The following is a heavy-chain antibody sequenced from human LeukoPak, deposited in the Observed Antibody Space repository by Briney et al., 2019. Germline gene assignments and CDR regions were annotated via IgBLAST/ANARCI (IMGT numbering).Heavy chain of an antibody. CDR1: GFTFSSYG. CDR2: TRYDGSNK. CDR3: AKVNKGVDYYYYYYMDV. V-gene: IGHV3-30*02. Sequence: GGSLRLSCAASGFTFSSYGMHWVRQAPGKGLEWVAFTRYDGSNKYYADSVKGRFTISRDNSKNTLYLQMNSLRAEDTAVYYCAKVNKGVDYYYYYYMDVWGKGTTVTVSS. J-gene: IGHJ6*03. D-gene: IGHD1/OR15-1a*01.